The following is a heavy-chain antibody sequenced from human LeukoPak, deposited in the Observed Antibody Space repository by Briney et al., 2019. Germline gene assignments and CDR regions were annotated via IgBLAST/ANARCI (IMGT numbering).Heavy chain of an antibody. Sequence: ASVKVSCKASGYPFTTYYIHWVRQAPGQGLEWMGIIDPGSDTSSYAQKFQGRVTMTRDTSTNTAYMELRSLRSDDTAVYYCARGHPGYYDNSGYLPLDYWGQGTLVTASS. D-gene: IGHD3-22*01. J-gene: IGHJ4*02. CDR1: GYPFTTYY. CDR2: IDPGSDTS. CDR3: ARGHPGYYDNSGYLPLDY. V-gene: IGHV1-46*01.